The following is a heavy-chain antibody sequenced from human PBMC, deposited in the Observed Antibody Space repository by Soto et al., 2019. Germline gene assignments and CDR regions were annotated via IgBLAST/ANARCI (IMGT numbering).Heavy chain of an antibody. CDR3: ARDDSGWYLGY. J-gene: IGHJ4*02. V-gene: IGHV3-48*01. CDR1: GFIFSDYS. CDR2: ISKSLATI. Sequence: GSLRLSCAASGFIFSDYSMNWVRQAPGKGLEWVSYISKSLATIYYADSVKGRFTISRDNAKNSLYLQMNSLRAEDTAVYYCARDDSGWYLGYWGQGTLVTVSS. D-gene: IGHD6-19*01.